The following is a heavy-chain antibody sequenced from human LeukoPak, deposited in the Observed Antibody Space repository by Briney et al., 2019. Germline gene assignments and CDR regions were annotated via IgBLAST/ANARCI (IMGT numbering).Heavy chain of an antibody. J-gene: IGHJ4*02. CDR2: ISAYNGNT. D-gene: IGHD6-13*01. Sequence: ASVKVSCKASGYTFTSYGISWVRQAPGQELKWMGWISAYNGNTNHAQKLQGRVTMTTDTSTSPAYLELRSLRSDDTPVYYCASGQQLVRDFDYWGQGTLVTVSS. CDR3: ASGQQLVRDFDY. CDR1: GYTFTSYG. V-gene: IGHV1-18*01.